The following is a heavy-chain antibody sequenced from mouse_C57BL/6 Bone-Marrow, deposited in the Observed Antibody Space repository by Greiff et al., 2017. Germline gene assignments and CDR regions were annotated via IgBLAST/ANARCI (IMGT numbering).Heavy chain of an antibody. Sequence: EVMLVESGGGLVQPGGSLKLSCAASGFTFSDYGMAWVRQAPRKGPEWVAFISNLAYSIYYADTVTGRCTISRENAKNTLYLEMRSLGAEDTARYYCAREGNWDVGYWYFDVWGTGTTVTVSS. J-gene: IGHJ1*03. CDR1: GFTFSDYG. D-gene: IGHD4-1*01. CDR2: ISNLAYSI. CDR3: AREGNWDVGYWYFDV. V-gene: IGHV5-15*01.